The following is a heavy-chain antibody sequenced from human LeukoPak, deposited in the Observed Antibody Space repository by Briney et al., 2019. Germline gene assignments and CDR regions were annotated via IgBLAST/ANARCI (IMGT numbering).Heavy chain of an antibody. V-gene: IGHV4-59*11. J-gene: IGHJ4*02. D-gene: IGHD2-2*01. CDR1: GGSISSHY. CDR3: ARDSCSSTSCRKKFDN. Sequence: NPSETLSLTCTVSGGSISSHYWSWIRQPPGKGLEWIGYIYYSGSTNYNPSLKSRVTISVDTSKNQFSLKLSSVTAADTAVYYCARDSCSSTSCRKKFDNWGQGTLVTVSS. CDR2: IYYSGST.